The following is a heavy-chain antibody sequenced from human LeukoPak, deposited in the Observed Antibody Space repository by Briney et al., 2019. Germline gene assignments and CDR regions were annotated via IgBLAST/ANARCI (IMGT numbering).Heavy chain of an antibody. CDR2: ISSSSSYI. D-gene: IGHD2-15*01. V-gene: IGHV3-21*01. J-gene: IGHJ6*02. Sequence: GGSLRLSCAASGFTFSSYTMNWVRQAPGKGLEWVSSISSSSSYIYYADSVEGRLTISRDNAKNSLYLQMNSLRAEDTAVYYCARDPTPRYCSGGSCYTHYGMDVWGQGTMVTVSS. CDR3: ARDPTPRYCSGGSCYTHYGMDV. CDR1: GFTFSSYT.